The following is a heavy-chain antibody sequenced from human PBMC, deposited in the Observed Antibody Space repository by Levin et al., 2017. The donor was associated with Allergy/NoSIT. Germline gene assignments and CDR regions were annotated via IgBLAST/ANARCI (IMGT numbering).Heavy chain of an antibody. D-gene: IGHD3-16*01. J-gene: IGHJ5*02. V-gene: IGHV1-46*01. Sequence: PGESLKISCKASGYTFSSYYMHWVRQAPGQGLEWMGIINPGGGSTSYAQKFQGRVTMTRDTSTSTVYMELSSLRSDDTAVYYCARVLGGGWFDPWGQGTLVTVSS. CDR2: INPGGGST. CDR1: GYTFSSYY. CDR3: ARVLGGGWFDP.